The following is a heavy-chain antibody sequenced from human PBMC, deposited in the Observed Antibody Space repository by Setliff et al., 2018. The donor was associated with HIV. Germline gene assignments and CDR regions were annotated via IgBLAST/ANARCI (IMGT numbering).Heavy chain of an antibody. D-gene: IGHD3-10*01. J-gene: IGHJ6*04. CDR2: IFYSGST. V-gene: IGHV4-61*01. CDR3: TRRGADSYYPRPLDV. CDR1: GGSVSTGNYY. Sequence: PSETLSLTCTVSGGSVSTGNYYWNWIRLPPGKGLEWIGYIFYSGSTNYNPSLKSRVTISVDTSKNQFSLRLNSVTAADTAIYHCTRRGADSYYPRPLDVWGKGTTVTVSS.